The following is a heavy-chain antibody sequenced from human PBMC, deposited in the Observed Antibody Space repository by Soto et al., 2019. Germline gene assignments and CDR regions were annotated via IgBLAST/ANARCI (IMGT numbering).Heavy chain of an antibody. D-gene: IGHD6-19*01. CDR3: ARQGIAVAVDY. V-gene: IGHV3-48*01. CDR2: IGSSGNTI. Sequence: EVQLVESGGGLVQPGGSLRLSCAASGFTFSSYSMNWVRQAPGKGLEWVSYIGSSGNTIYYADSVKGRFTISRDNVKNSLYLQMNSLRAEDTAVYYGARQGIAVAVDYWGQGTLVTVSS. J-gene: IGHJ4*02. CDR1: GFTFSSYS.